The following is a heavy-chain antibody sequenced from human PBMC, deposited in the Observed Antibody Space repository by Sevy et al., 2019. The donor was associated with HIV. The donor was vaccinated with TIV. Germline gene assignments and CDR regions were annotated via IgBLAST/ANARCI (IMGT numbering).Heavy chain of an antibody. D-gene: IGHD3-16*01. J-gene: IGHJ4*02. CDR1: GYNFTSYY. V-gene: IGHV1-46*01. CDR3: TRVRSFGFEY. CDR2: ITPSGDTT. Sequence: ASVKVSCKAAGYNFTSYYIHWVRQAPGQGLEWMGIITPSGDTTTDSQKFQGRVTMNSDTSTSTVYMALSSLGYDDTALYYCTRVRSFGFEYWGQGTLVTVSS.